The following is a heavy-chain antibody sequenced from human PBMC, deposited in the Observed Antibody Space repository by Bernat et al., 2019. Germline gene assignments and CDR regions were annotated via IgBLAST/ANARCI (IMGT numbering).Heavy chain of an antibody. D-gene: IGHD3-10*01. CDR2: ISSSSYT. V-gene: IGHV3-11*06. CDR3: ARETKSYGSGSYYNVNYDY. Sequence: QVQLVESGGGLVKPGGSLGLSCAASGFTFSDYYMSWIRQAPGKGLEWVSYISSSSYTNYADSVKGRFTISRDNAKNSLYLQMNSLRAEDTAVYYCARETKSYGSGSYYNVNYDYWGQGTLVTVSS. J-gene: IGHJ4*02. CDR1: GFTFSDYY.